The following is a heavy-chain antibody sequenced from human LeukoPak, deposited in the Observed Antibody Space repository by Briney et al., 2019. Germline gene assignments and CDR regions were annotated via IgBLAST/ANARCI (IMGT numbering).Heavy chain of an antibody. CDR2: ISSNGGST. V-gene: IGHV3-64*01. CDR3: ARDSGSYFGASLWDY. J-gene: IGHJ4*02. CDR1: GFTFSSYA. D-gene: IGHD1-26*01. Sequence: GGSLRLSCAASGFTFSSYAMHWVRQAPGKGLEYVSAISSNGGSTYYTSSVQGRFTISRDNSKSTLYLQMGSLRAEDMAVYYCARDSGSYFGASLWDYWGQGTLVTVSS.